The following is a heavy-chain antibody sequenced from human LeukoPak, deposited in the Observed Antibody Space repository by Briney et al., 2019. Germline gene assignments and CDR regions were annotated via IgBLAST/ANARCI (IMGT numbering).Heavy chain of an antibody. CDR1: GFTFSHYW. V-gene: IGHV3-74*03. J-gene: IGHJ4*02. Sequence: GGSLRLSCTTSGFTFSHYWMHWVRQAPGKGLVWVSRINFDGKTLTYADSVKGRFTISRDNAKNTLYLQMNSLRAEDTAVYYCTRGTNDWPGVDYWGQGALVTVSS. CDR3: TRGTNDWPGVDY. D-gene: IGHD3-9*01. CDR2: INFDGKTL.